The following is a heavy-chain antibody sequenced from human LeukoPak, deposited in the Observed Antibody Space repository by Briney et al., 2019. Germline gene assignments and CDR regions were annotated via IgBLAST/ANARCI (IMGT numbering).Heavy chain of an antibody. CDR3: ARKNTQDAFDI. V-gene: IGHV3-33*01. Sequence: GRSVRLSCAASGFTFSSYGMHWVRQAPGKGLEWVAVISYDGSNDYYANSVKGRFTISRDNSKNTLYLQMNSLRAEDTAVYFCARKNTQDAFDIWGQGKRVAIYS. CDR1: GFTFSSYG. J-gene: IGHJ3*02. CDR2: ISYDGSND. D-gene: IGHD2-15*01.